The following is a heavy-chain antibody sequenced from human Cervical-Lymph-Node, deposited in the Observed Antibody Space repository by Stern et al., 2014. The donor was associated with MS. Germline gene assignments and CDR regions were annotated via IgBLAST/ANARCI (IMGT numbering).Heavy chain of an antibody. CDR1: GYTLTELP. Sequence: QVQLVQSGAEVQKPGASVKVSCKISGYTLTELPMHWVRQAPGKGLEWLGGIDSEEREIVYAQKFQGRVTLTEDTSTGAAYMELSSLRFEDTAVYYCATSDGHNDWGNDAFHFWGQGTVVTVSS. CDR2: IDSEEREI. V-gene: IGHV1-24*01. CDR3: ATSDGHNDWGNDAFHF. J-gene: IGHJ3*01. D-gene: IGHD5-24*01.